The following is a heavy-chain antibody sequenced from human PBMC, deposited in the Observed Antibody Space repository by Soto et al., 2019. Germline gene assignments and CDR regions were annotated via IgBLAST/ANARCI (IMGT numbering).Heavy chain of an antibody. CDR1: GGSISSYY. CDR2: IYYSGST. V-gene: IGHV4-59*01. J-gene: IGHJ6*04. Sequence: SETLSLTCTVSGGSISSYYWSWIRQPPGKGLEWIGYIYYSGSTNYNPSLKSRVTISVDTSKNQFSLKLSSVTAADTAVYYCGRDDAAVAENSYYYYGMDVWGKGTTVTVSS. D-gene: IGHD6-19*01. CDR3: GRDDAAVAENSYYYYGMDV.